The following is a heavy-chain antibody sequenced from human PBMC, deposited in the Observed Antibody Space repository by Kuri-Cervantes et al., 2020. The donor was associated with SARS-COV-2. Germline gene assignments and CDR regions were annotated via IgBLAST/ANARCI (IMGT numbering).Heavy chain of an antibody. CDR3: ARRGDYGEYYFDY. CDR2: IYHSGST. Sequence: SQTLSLTCAVSGYSISSGYYWGWIRQPPGKGLEWIGSIYHSGSTYYNPSLKSRVTISVDTSKNQFSLKLSSVTAADTAVYYCARRGDYGEYYFDYWGQGTLVTVSS. D-gene: IGHD4-17*01. V-gene: IGHV4-38-2*01. CDR1: GYSISSGYY. J-gene: IGHJ4*02.